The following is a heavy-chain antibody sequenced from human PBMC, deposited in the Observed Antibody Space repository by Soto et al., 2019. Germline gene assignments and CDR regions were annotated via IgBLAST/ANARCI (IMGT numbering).Heavy chain of an antibody. J-gene: IGHJ6*02. CDR2: ISYDGSNK. CDR1: GFTFSSYG. V-gene: IGHV3-30*18. CDR3: AKDMVYYDSSGYAYYGMDV. Sequence: GGSLRLSCAASGFTFSSYGMHWVRQAPGKGLEWVAVISYDGSNKYYADSVKGRFTISRDNSKNTLYLQMNSLRAEDTAVYYCAKDMVYYDSSGYAYYGMDVWGQGTTVTVSS. D-gene: IGHD3-22*01.